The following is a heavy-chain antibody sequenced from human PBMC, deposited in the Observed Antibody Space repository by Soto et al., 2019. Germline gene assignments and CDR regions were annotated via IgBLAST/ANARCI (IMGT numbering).Heavy chain of an antibody. J-gene: IGHJ4*02. D-gene: IGHD1-26*01. CDR3: AKGQNSGTYRFYFDY. Sequence: GGSLRLSFAASGITLSSYAMSWVHQAPGKGPEWVSGISASGGSTSYADSVKGRFTISRDNSKNTLYLQMNSLRADDTAVYHCAKGQNSGTYRFYFDYWGQGALVTVS. CDR2: ISASGGST. CDR1: GITLSSYA. V-gene: IGHV3-23*01.